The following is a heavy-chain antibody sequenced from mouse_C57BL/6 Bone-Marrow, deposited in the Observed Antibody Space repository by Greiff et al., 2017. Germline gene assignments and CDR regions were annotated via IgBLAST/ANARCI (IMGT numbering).Heavy chain of an antibody. D-gene: IGHD1-1*01. CDR3: ARREYYYGSSYGWYFDV. J-gene: IGHJ1*03. Sequence: VQLQESGPGLVAPSQSLSITCTVSGFSLTSYAISWVRQPPGKGLEWLGVIWTGGGTNYNSALKSRLSISKDNSKSQVFLKMNSLQTDDTARYYCARREYYYGSSYGWYFDVWGTGTTVTVSS. CDR2: IWTGGGT. CDR1: GFSLTSYA. V-gene: IGHV2-9-1*01.